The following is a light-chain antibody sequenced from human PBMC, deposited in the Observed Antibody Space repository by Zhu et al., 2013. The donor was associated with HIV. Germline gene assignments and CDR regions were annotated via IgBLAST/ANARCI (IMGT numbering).Light chain of an antibody. CDR3: SSYTSSTTLL. V-gene: IGLV2-14*03. CDR1: SGDIGASDY. J-gene: IGLJ2*01. Sequence: QSALTQPASVSGSPGQSITISCTGTSGDIGASDYVSWFQQLPTKAPKLIIFDVTKRPSDVSDRFSGSKSGNTASLTISGLQADDEADYYCSSYTSSTTLLFGGGTKLSVL. CDR2: DVT.